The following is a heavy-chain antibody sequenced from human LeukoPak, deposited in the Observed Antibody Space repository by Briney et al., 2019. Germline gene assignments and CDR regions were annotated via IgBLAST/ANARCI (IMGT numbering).Heavy chain of an antibody. CDR3: ARGGVDI. V-gene: IGHV3-74*01. D-gene: IGHD3-16*01. Sequence: GGSLRLPCAASGFTFSNYWTHWVRQAPGKGLVWVSRINTDGSVTSYADSVKGRFTISRDNAKNTLYLQMNSLRAEDTAVYYCARGGVDIWGQGTMVTVSS. CDR1: GFTFSNYW. J-gene: IGHJ3*02. CDR2: INTDGSVT.